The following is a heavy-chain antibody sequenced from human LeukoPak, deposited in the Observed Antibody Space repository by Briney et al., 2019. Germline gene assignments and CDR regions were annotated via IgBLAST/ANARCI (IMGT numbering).Heavy chain of an antibody. CDR2: IITDGSAT. V-gene: IGHV3-74*01. CDR1: GFIFSSLW. J-gene: IGHJ4*02. Sequence: PGVSLTLSCAVSGFIFSSLWIHWVRQAPGRGLVWVSLIITDGSATTYGDSAAGRFTVSRDNDKNTLFLDMNSLRVEDTAVCDCARGTAATAGIDYWGQGTLVTVSS. CDR3: ARGTAATAGIDY. D-gene: IGHD6-13*01.